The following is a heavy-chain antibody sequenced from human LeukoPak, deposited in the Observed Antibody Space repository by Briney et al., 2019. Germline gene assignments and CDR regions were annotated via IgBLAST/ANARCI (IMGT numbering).Heavy chain of an antibody. D-gene: IGHD2-2*02. Sequence: SETLSLTCAVYGGSFSGYYWSWIRQPPGKGLEWIGEINHSGSTNYNPSLKSRVTISVDTSKNQFSLKLSSVTAADTAVYYCARHLPYCRSTSCYTRGKYYYYYYMDVWGKGTTVTVSS. CDR1: GGSFSGYY. CDR2: INHSGST. J-gene: IGHJ6*03. CDR3: ARHLPYCRSTSCYTRGKYYYYYYMDV. V-gene: IGHV4-34*01.